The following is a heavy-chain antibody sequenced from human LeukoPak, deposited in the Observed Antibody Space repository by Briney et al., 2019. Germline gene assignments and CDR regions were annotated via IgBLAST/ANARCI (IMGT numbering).Heavy chain of an antibody. CDR3: ARRGYSGYEMSS. CDR1: GGSISSYY. D-gene: IGHD5-12*01. J-gene: IGHJ5*02. V-gene: IGHV4-4*09. CDR2: IYTSGST. Sequence: SETLSLTCTVSGGSISSYYWSWIRQPPGKGPEWIGYIYTSGSTNYNPSLKSRVTISVDTSKNQFSLKLSSVTAADTAVYYCARRGYSGYEMSSWGQGTLVTVSS.